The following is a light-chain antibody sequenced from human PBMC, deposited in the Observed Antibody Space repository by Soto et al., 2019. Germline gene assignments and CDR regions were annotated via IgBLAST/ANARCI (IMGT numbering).Light chain of an antibody. CDR1: KSITSW. J-gene: IGKJ4*02. V-gene: IGKV1-5*01. CDR3: QQYNSYSLT. Sequence: DIQMTQSPSTLSASVGDRVTITCRASKSITSWLAWYQQKPGKAPKLLIYDASSLASGVPSRFSGSGSGTEFTLTISSLQPDDFASYYCQQYNSYSLTFGGGTKVEIK. CDR2: DAS.